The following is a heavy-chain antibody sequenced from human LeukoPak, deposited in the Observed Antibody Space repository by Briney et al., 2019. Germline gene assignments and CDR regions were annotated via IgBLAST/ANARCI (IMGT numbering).Heavy chain of an antibody. CDR1: GYSISSGYY. CDR3: ARQGIVVPAAVDY. Sequence: PSETLSLTCAVSGYSISSGYYWGWIRQPPGKGLEWIGSIYHSGSTYYNPSLKSRVTISVDTSKNQSSLKLSSVTAADTAVYYCARQGIVVPAAVDYWGQGTLVTVSS. D-gene: IGHD2-2*01. V-gene: IGHV4-38-2*01. CDR2: IYHSGST. J-gene: IGHJ4*02.